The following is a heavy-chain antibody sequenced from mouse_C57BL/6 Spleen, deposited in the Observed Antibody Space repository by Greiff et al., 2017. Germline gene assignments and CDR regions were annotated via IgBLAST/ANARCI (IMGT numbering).Heavy chain of an antibody. Sequence: QVQLKESGPGLVAPSQSLSISCTASGFSLTSYGVHWVRQPPGKGLEWLVVIWSDGSTTYNSAHKSRLSISKDNSKSQVFLKMNSLQTDDTAMYYCARHRVVATGAMDYWGQGTSVTVSS. CDR3: ARHRVVATGAMDY. J-gene: IGHJ4*01. CDR2: IWSDGST. V-gene: IGHV2-6-1*01. D-gene: IGHD1-1*01. CDR1: GFSLTSYG.